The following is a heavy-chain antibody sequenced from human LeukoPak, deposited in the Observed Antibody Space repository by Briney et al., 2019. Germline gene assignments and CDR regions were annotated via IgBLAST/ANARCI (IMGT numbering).Heavy chain of an antibody. J-gene: IGHJ6*02. CDR3: ARFGVDYDMDV. CDR1: GGSISGHY. V-gene: IGHV4-59*11. Sequence: KPSETLSLTCTVSGGSISGHYWTWIRPPPGKGLEWIGQIHYSGRPDYNPSLKSRVTISVDTSKNQLSLKVTSVTGADTVVYYCARFGVDYDMDVWGQGTTVTVSS. D-gene: IGHD3-16*01. CDR2: IHYSGRP.